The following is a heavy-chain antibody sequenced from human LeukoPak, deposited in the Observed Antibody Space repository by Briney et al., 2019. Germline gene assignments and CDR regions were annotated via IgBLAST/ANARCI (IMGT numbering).Heavy chain of an antibody. CDR3: ARGDPNEYCSSTSCYVFEAALTDY. V-gene: IGHV1-2*02. CDR1: GYTFTGYY. D-gene: IGHD2-2*01. CDR2: INPNSGGT. J-gene: IGHJ4*02. Sequence: ASVKVSCKASGYTFTGYYMHWVRQAPGQGLEWMGWINPNSGGTNYAQKFQGRVTMTRDTSISTAYMELSRLRSDDTAVYYCARGDPNEYCSSTSCYVFEAALTDYWGQGTLVTVSS.